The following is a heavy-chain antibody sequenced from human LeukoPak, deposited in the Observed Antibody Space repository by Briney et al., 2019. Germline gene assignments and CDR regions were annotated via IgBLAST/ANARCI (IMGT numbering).Heavy chain of an antibody. Sequence: GGSLRLSFAASGNYWMHWVRQVPGKGLVWVSHINSDGSWTSYADSVKGRFTISKDNAKNTVYLQMNSLRAEDTAVYYCVSFYETYWGRGTLVTVSS. CDR1: GNYW. D-gene: IGHD2/OR15-2a*01. J-gene: IGHJ4*02. CDR3: VSFYETY. CDR2: INSDGSWT. V-gene: IGHV3-74*01.